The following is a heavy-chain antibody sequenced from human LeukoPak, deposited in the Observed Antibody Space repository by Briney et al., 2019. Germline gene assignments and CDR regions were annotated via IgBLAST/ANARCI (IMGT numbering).Heavy chain of an antibody. V-gene: IGHV3-30*18. J-gene: IGHJ4*02. CDR3: AKDRAVRGVIEVDY. D-gene: IGHD3-10*01. CDR2: ISYDGSNK. Sequence: GGSLRLSCAASGFSFSSCGTHWVRQAPGKGLEWVAVISYDGSNKYYADSVKGRFTISRDNSKNTLYLQINSLRAEDTAVYYCAKDRAVRGVIEVDYWGQGTLVTVSS. CDR1: GFSFSSCG.